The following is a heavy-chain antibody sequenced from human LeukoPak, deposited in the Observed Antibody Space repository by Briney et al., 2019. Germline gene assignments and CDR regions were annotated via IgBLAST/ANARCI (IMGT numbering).Heavy chain of an antibody. CDR1: GGTFSSYA. D-gene: IGHD6-19*01. V-gene: IGHV1-69*13. CDR3: ARSFRGGGGSGWFIDY. Sequence: ASVKVSCKASGGTFSSYAIGWVRQAPGQGLEWMGGIIPIFGTANYAQKFQGRVTITADESTSTAYMELSSLRSEDTAVYYCARSFRGGGGSGWFIDYWGQGTLVTVSS. J-gene: IGHJ4*02. CDR2: IIPIFGTA.